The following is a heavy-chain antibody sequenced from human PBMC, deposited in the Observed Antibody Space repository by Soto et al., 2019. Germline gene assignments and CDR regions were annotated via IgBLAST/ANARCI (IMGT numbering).Heavy chain of an antibody. D-gene: IGHD1-26*01. CDR3: ARGSLGPDF. Sequence: SETLSLTCTVSSGSISNYYWSWIRQPAVKGLEWIGRIFPTGITDYNPSLKSRVTMSFDTSKNQFSLKLNSVTAADTAVYYCARGSLGPDFWGQGTLVTVSS. V-gene: IGHV4-4*07. CDR2: IFPTGIT. J-gene: IGHJ4*02. CDR1: SGSISNYY.